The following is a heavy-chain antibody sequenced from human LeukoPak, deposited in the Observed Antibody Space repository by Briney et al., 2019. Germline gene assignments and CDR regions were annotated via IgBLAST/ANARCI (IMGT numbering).Heavy chain of an antibody. Sequence: SETLSLTCAVYGGSFSGYYWSWVRQPPGKGLEWSGEINHSGSTNYNPSLKSRVTISVDTSKNQFSLKLSSVTAADTAVYYCARVRSYGLYYFDYWGQGTLVTVPS. CDR2: INHSGST. CDR1: GGSFSGYY. J-gene: IGHJ4*02. V-gene: IGHV4-34*01. D-gene: IGHD5-18*01. CDR3: ARVRSYGLYYFDY.